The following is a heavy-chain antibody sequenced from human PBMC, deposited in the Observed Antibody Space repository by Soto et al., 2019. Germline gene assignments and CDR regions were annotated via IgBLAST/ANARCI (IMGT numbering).Heavy chain of an antibody. J-gene: IGHJ4*02. CDR3: AREQF. CDR2: IYSGGGT. CDR1: AFTVSSEN. Sequence: EVQLVESGGGLVQPGGSLRLSCAASAFTVSSENINWVRQAPGKGLEWVSVIYSGGGTSYADSVKGRFTVSRDNSKNTLYLQMNSLRVEDTALYYCAREQFWGRGTLVTVSS. V-gene: IGHV3-66*01.